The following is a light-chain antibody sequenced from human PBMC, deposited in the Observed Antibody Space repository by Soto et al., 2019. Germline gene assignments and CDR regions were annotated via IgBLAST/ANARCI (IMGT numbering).Light chain of an antibody. CDR2: SNN. V-gene: IGLV1-44*01. CDR3: AAWDDSLNGPV. CDR1: SSNIGSNT. J-gene: IGLJ1*01. Sequence: QSLLTQPPSASLTPGQRVTISCSGSSSNIGSNTVNWYQQLPGTAPKLLIYSNNQRPSGVPDRFSGSKSGTSASLAISGLQSEDEADYYCAAWDDSLNGPVFGTGTKVTVL.